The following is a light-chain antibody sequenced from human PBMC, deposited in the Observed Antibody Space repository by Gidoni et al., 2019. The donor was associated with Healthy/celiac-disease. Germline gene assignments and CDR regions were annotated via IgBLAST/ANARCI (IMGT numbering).Light chain of an antibody. CDR2: GAS. V-gene: IGKV3-15*01. CDR3: QQYNNWPPLYT. CDR1: QSVSSN. J-gene: IGKJ2*01. Sequence: QSPATLSVSPGERATLSCRASQSVSSNLAWYQQKPGQAPRLLIYGASTRATGIPARFSGSGSGTEFTLTISSLQSEDFAVYYCQQYNNWPPLYTFGQGTKLEIK.